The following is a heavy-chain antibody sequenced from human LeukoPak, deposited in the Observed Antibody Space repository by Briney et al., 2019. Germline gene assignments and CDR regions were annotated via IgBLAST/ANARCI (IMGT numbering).Heavy chain of an antibody. J-gene: IGHJ4*02. V-gene: IGHV4-39*07. D-gene: IGHD3-16*01. CDR2: IYYSGST. CDR1: GGSISSSSYY. Sequence: PSETLSLTCTVSGGSISSSSYYWGWIRQPPGKGLEWIGSIYYSGSTYYNPPLKSRVIISGDTSKNQFSLKLSSVTAADTAVYYCASWAPYYFDYWGQGTLVTVSS. CDR3: ASWAPYYFDY.